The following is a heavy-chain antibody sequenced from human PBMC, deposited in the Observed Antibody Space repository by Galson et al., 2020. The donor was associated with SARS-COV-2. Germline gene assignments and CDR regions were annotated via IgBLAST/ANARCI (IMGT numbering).Heavy chain of an antibody. CDR2: ISFDGSKK. Sequence: GGSLRLSCAASGFTFSTYAMHWVRQAPGKGLEWVAIISFDGSKKYNADSVKGRFTISRDNSKNTLYLLMNSLTAEDTAVYYCARETHEYSSSWYDYWGQGTLVTVSS. J-gene: IGHJ4*02. D-gene: IGHD6-13*01. V-gene: IGHV3-30*01. CDR1: GFTFSTYA. CDR3: ARETHEYSSSWYDY.